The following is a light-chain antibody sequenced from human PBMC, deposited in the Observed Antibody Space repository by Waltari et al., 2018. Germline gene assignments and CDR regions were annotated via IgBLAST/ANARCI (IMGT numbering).Light chain of an antibody. Sequence: DIQMTQSPSSLSASVGDRGTITSRASQSISSYLNWYQQNPGTAPKLLIYAASSLQSGVPSRFSGSRSLTDFTLTISSLQPEDFATYYCQQSYSTLYTFGQGTNLEIK. CDR1: QSISSY. J-gene: IGKJ2*01. V-gene: IGKV1-39*01. CDR3: QQSYSTLYT. CDR2: AAS.